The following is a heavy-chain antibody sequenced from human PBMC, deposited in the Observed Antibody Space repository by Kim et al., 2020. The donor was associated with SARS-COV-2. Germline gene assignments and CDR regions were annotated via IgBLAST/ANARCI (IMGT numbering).Heavy chain of an antibody. Sequence: AASVKGRFTISRGNSRNPLYRQADSLRAEDTAVYYCAKAHRRQVPNLFDYWGQGTLVTVSS. CDR3: AKAHRRQVPNLFDY. J-gene: IGHJ4*02. V-gene: IGHV3-23*01.